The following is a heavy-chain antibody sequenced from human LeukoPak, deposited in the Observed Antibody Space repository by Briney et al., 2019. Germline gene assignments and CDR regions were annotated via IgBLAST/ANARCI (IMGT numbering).Heavy chain of an antibody. Sequence: GGFLRLSCAASGFTVSSNYMSWVRQAPGKGLEWVSVIYSGGSTYYADSVKGRFTISRDNSKNTLYLQMNSLRAEDTAVYYCASGIHVTTRGNRDYWGQGTLVTVSS. V-gene: IGHV3-53*01. D-gene: IGHD4-17*01. CDR3: ASGIHVTTRGNRDY. J-gene: IGHJ4*02. CDR1: GFTVSSNY. CDR2: IYSGGST.